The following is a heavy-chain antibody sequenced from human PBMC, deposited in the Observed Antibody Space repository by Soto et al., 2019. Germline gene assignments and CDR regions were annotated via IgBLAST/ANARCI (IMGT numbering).Heavy chain of an antibody. CDR1: GFTFSSYA. CDR3: ARAGDSGVRGIYYYGMDV. Sequence: QVQLVESGGGVVQPGRSLRLSCAASGFTFSSYAMHWVRQAPGKGLEWVAVISYDGSNKYYADSVKGRFTISRDNSKNTLYMQMNSLRAEDTAVYYCARAGDSGVRGIYYYGMDVWGQGTTVTVSS. V-gene: IGHV3-30-3*01. J-gene: IGHJ6*02. CDR2: ISYDGSNK. D-gene: IGHD6-25*01.